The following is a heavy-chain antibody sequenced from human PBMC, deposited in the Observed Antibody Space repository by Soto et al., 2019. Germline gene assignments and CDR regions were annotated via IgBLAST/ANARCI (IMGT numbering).Heavy chain of an antibody. CDR1: GGSFSGYY. J-gene: IGHJ4*02. CDR3: ASTSNYCSVGSCYPHRPTGFDY. CDR2: INHSGST. V-gene: IGHV4-34*01. D-gene: IGHD2-15*01. Sequence: PSETLSLTCAVYGGSFSGYYWSWIRQPPGKGLEWIGEINHSGSTNYNPSLKSRVTISVDTSKNQFSLKLSSVTAADTAVYYCASTSNYCSVGSCYPHRPTGFDYWGQATLDPVSS.